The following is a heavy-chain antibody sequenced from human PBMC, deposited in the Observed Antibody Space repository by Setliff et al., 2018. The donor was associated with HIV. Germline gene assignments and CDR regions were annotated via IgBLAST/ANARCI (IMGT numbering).Heavy chain of an antibody. V-gene: IGHV4-28*05. CDR2: IYYSGSI. CDR1: GYSISSNDW. Sequence: SETLSLTCVVSGYSISSNDWWGWIRQSPGKGLEWIGYIYYSGSIYDNPSLKSRVTMSVDTSKNQFSLKLSSVTAVDTAVYYCAKKGNGDYHFDYWGQGTLVTVSS. CDR3: AKKGNGDYHFDY. D-gene: IGHD4-17*01. J-gene: IGHJ4*02.